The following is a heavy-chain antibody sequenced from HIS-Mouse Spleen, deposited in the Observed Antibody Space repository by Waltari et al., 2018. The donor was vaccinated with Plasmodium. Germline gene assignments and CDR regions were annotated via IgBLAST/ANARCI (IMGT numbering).Heavy chain of an antibody. D-gene: IGHD3-3*01. CDR3: ARDSIRFLADP. V-gene: IGHV4-31*03. CDR1: GGSISSGGYY. Sequence: QVQLQKSGPGLVKPSQTLSLTCTVSGGSISSGGYYWSWIRQHPGKGLEWIGYIYYGGSTYYNPSLKSRVTISVDTSKNQFSLKLSSVTAADTAVYYCARDSIRFLADPWGQGTLVTVSS. CDR2: IYYGGST. J-gene: IGHJ5*02.